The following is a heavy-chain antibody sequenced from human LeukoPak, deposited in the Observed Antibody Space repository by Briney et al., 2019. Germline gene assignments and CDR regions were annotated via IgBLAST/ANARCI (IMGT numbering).Heavy chain of an antibody. CDR3: ALLGSSALDY. CDR1: GDSISSYY. Sequence: PSETLSLTCTVSGDSISSYYYNWIRQPAGKGLEWIGRIYRSGTTYYNPSLKSRLTMSVDTSKNQFSLKLTSVTAADTALYFFALLGSSALDYWGQGALVTVSS. CDR2: IYRSGTT. D-gene: IGHD3-22*01. V-gene: IGHV4-4*07. J-gene: IGHJ4*02.